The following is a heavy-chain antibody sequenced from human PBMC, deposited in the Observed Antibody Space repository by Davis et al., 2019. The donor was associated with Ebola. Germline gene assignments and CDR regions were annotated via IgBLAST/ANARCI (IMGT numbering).Heavy chain of an antibody. CDR1: GYTFSNYA. CDR3: AREGTGDGFIYYYGMDV. Sequence: AASVKVSCYASGYTFSNYAINWVRQATGQGLEWMGWMNPNSGDTGYAQKFQGRVTMTRNTSISTAYMELSSLRSEDTAVYYCAREGTGDGFIYYYGMDVWGQGTTVTVSS. D-gene: IGHD1-1*01. V-gene: IGHV1-8*01. J-gene: IGHJ6*02. CDR2: MNPNSGDT.